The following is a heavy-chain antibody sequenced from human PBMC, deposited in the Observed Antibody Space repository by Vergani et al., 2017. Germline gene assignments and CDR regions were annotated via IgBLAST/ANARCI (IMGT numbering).Heavy chain of an antibody. Sequence: EIQVLESGGGLVQPGGSLRLSCAASGFTFSSYAMSWVRQAPGKGLQWVSGISGSGGNTFYADSVKGRFTISRDNSKDTLYLQMNSLRAEDTAVYYCAKDTYDGREYFDYWGQGTLVTVSS. CDR2: ISGSGGNT. J-gene: IGHJ4*02. CDR1: GFTFSSYA. D-gene: IGHD3-16*01. CDR3: AKDTYDGREYFDY. V-gene: IGHV3-23*01.